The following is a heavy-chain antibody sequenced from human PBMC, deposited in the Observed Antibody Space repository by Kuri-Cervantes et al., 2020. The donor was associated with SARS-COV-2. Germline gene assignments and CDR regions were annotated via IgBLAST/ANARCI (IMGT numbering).Heavy chain of an antibody. CDR1: GDSVSSNSAA. J-gene: IGHJ6*02. Sequence: LRLSCAISGDSVSSNSAAWNWIRQSPSRGLEWLGRTYYRSKWYNDYAVSVKSRITINPDTSKNQFSLQLNSVTPEDTAVYYCARDQSFTMVRGVISGMDVWGQGTTVTVSS. V-gene: IGHV6-1*01. D-gene: IGHD3-10*01. CDR3: ARDQSFTMVRGVISGMDV. CDR2: TYYRSKWYN.